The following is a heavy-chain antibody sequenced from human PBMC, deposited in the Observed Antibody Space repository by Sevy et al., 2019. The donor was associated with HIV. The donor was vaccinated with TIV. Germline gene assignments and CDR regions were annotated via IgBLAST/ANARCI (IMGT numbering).Heavy chain of an antibody. CDR2: IRGSGDKT. J-gene: IGHJ4*02. D-gene: IGHD1-26*01. Sequence: GGSLRLSCAASGYTFSNYVMTWVRHSPGKGLEWVASIRGSGDKTFYADSVKGRFTISRDNSKNTLYLQMNSLGDEDTAVYYCAKDLPSNRNSGTYYDYWGQGTLVTVSS. V-gene: IGHV3-23*01. CDR3: AKDLPSNRNSGTYYDY. CDR1: GYTFSNYV.